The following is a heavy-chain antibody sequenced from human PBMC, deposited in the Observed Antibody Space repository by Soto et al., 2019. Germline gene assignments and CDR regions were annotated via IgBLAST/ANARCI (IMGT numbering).Heavy chain of an antibody. CDR1: GFTFTGFA. J-gene: IGHJ5*02. CDR2: ISYDGRNS. D-gene: IGHD1-26*01. Sequence: LRLSCAASGFTFTGFAVHWVRQAPGKGLEWVAVISYDGRNSHYADSVKGRLTISRDKSNNTLYLQMRRVRAEDTAVYFCARHRHPRGTVGATSPLDPWGQGTQVTVSS. CDR3: ARHRHPRGTVGATSPLDP. V-gene: IGHV3-30*14.